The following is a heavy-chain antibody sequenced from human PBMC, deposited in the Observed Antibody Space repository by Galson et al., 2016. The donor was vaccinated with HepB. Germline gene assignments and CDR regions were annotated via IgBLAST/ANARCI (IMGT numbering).Heavy chain of an antibody. CDR3: ASGIAVTTSNSFWYFDL. CDR1: GFTFSSYA. Sequence: SLRLSCAASGFTFSSYAMTWVRQAPGEGLDWVSTISGSGDETNYADSVKGRFTFSRDNSKNTLYLQMTSLRAEDTAVYYCASGIAVTTSNSFWYFDLWGRGTLVTVSS. V-gene: IGHV3-23*01. CDR2: ISGSGDET. D-gene: IGHD3-10*01. J-gene: IGHJ2*01.